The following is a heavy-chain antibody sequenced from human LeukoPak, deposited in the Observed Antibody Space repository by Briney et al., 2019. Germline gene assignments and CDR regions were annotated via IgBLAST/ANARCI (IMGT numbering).Heavy chain of an antibody. D-gene: IGHD2-2*01. CDR1: GYTFTGYY. J-gene: IGHJ4*02. CDR3: AREYCSSTSCQTLRLDY. V-gene: IGHV1-2*02. CDR2: INPNSGGT. Sequence: ASVKVSCKASGYTFTGYYMHWVRQAPGQGLEWMGWINPNSGGTNYAQKFQGRVTMTRDTSISTAYMELSRLRSDDTAVYYCAREYCSSTSCQTLRLDYWGPGTLVTVSS.